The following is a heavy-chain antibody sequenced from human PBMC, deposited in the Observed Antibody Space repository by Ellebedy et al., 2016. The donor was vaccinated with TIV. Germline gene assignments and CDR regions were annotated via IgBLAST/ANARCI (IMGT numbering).Heavy chain of an antibody. V-gene: IGHV1-3*01. CDR1: GYTFTNYA. J-gene: IGHJ5*02. D-gene: IGHD6-19*01. CDR2: INAGNGNT. Sequence: ASVKVSCXASGYTFTNYAMHWVRQAPGQRLEWMGWINAGNGNTKYSQNFQGRVTITRDTSASTAYMELSSLRSEDTAVYYCARRRRASLAVGGGWFDPWGQGTLVTVSS. CDR3: ARRRRASLAVGGGWFDP.